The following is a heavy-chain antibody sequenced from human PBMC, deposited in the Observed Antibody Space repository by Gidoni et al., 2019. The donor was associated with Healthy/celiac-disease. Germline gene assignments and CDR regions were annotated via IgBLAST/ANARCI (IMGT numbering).Heavy chain of an antibody. CDR2: IYYSGST. J-gene: IGHJ4*02. CDR3: ARLGVADDSGFDY. V-gene: IGHV4-39*01. D-gene: IGHD3-3*01. CDR1: GGSISSSSYY. Sequence: QLQLQESGPGLVKPSETLSLTCTVSGGSISSSSYYWGWIRQPPGKGLEWIGSIYYSGSTYYNPSLKSRVTISVDTSKNQFSLKLSSVTAADTAVYYRARLGVADDSGFDYWGQGTLVTVSS.